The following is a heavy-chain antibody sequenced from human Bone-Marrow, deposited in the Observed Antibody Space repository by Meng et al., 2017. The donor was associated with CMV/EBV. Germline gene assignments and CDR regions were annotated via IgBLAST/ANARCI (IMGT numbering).Heavy chain of an antibody. V-gene: IGHV3-7*01. CDR3: ARDLRIQLWFGYYYGMDV. J-gene: IGHJ6*01. D-gene: IGHD5-18*01. CDR2: IKQDGGTI. CDR1: GFTFSRYW. Sequence: GESLKISCTASGFTFSRYWMTWVRQAPGKGLEWVANIKQDGGTIYYVDSVKGRFTTSRDNAKNSLYLQMNSLRVEDTAVYYCARDLRIQLWFGYYYGMDVWGQGTTVTVSS.